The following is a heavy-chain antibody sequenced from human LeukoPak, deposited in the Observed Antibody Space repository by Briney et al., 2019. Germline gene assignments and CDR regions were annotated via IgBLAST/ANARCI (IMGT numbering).Heavy chain of an antibody. Sequence: PGGSLRLSCAASGFNITSNYMNWVRQAPGKGLEWVAVISYDGSNKYYADSVKGRFTISRDHSKNTLYLQMNSLRAEDTAVYYCARVKYYYDSSGYYSFDYWGQGTLVTVSS. D-gene: IGHD3-22*01. J-gene: IGHJ4*02. CDR3: ARVKYYYDSSGYYSFDY. V-gene: IGHV3-30-3*01. CDR1: GFNITSNY. CDR2: ISYDGSNK.